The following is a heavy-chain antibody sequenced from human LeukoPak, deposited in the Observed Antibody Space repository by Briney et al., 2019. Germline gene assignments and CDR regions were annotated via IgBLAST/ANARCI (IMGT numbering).Heavy chain of an antibody. CDR2: ISYDGSNK. CDR1: GFTFSSYA. Sequence: PGRSLRLSCAAYGFTFSSYAMHWVRQAPGKGLEWVAVISYDGSNKYYADSVKGRFTISRDNSKNTLYLQMNSLRAEDTAVYYSVRGPDYWGQGTLVTVSS. D-gene: IGHD3-10*01. J-gene: IGHJ4*02. V-gene: IGHV3-30*04. CDR3: VRGPDY.